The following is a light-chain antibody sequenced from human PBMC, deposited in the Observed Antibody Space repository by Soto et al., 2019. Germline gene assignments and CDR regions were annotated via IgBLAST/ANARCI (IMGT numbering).Light chain of an antibody. CDR1: QTIGTL. J-gene: IGKJ1*01. Sequence: DIQMPQSPSTLSASVGDRVTITCRASQTIGTLLAWYQQRPGKAPNLLIYKASSLESGLPSRFSGSGSGTEFTLTISSLQPDDFPTYFCQQYSTYPWTFGQGTKVEVK. CDR3: QQYSTYPWT. CDR2: KAS. V-gene: IGKV1-5*03.